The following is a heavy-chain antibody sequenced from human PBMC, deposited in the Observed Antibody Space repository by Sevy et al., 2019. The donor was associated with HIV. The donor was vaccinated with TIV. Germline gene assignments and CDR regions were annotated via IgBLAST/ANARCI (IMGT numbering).Heavy chain of an antibody. CDR2: IKSKTDGGTT. J-gene: IGHJ4*02. CDR1: AFTFSKAW. CDR3: TTEADYGEYAFDY. Sequence: GGSLRLSCGASAFTFSKAWMSWVRQAPGKGLEWVGRIKSKTDGGTTDYAAPVKGRFTISRDDSKNTLYLQMNSLKTEDTAVYYCTTEADYGEYAFDYWGQGTLVTVSS. D-gene: IGHD4-17*01. V-gene: IGHV3-15*01.